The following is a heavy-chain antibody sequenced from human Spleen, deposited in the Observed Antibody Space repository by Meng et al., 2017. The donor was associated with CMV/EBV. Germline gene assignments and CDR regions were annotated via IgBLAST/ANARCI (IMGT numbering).Heavy chain of an antibody. CDR1: GFSFGSYG. J-gene: IGHJ6*02. D-gene: IGHD6-13*01. Sequence: GESLKISCAASGFSFGSYGMQWVRQAPGKGLEWVAFIRYDGNNKDYGDSVKGRFTVSRDNSKNMVYLQMNSLRAEDTAVYYCARLAAAGTGYYYGMDVWGQGTTVTVSS. CDR2: IRYDGNNK. V-gene: IGHV3-30*02. CDR3: ARLAAAGTGYYYGMDV.